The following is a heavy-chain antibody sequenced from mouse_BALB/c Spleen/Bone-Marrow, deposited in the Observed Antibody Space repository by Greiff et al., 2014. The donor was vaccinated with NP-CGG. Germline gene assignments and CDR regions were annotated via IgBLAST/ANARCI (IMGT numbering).Heavy chain of an antibody. CDR1: GYTFTSYW. V-gene: IGHV1-5*01. CDR3: TRVITAVLATRAMDY. Sequence: VQLQQSGTVLARPGASVKMSCKASGYTFTSYWMHWVKQRPGQGLEWIRAIYPGNSDTSYNQKFKGKAKLTAVTSTSTAYMELSSLTNEDSAVYYCTRVITAVLATRAMDYWGQGSSVTVSS. J-gene: IGHJ4*01. CDR2: IYPGNSDT. D-gene: IGHD1-1*01.